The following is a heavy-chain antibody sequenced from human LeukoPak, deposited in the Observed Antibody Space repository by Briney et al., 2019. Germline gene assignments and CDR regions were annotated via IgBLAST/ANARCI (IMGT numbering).Heavy chain of an antibody. Sequence: GGSLRLSCTASGFTFSISWMYWVRQAPGKGLEWVSYISSSSSTIYYADSVKGRFTISRDNAKNSLYLQMNSLRDEDTAVYYCARGPIVVVVAATPTPSPFDYWGQGTLVTVSS. J-gene: IGHJ4*02. CDR2: ISSSSSTI. CDR3: ARGPIVVVVAATPTPSPFDY. CDR1: GFTFSISW. V-gene: IGHV3-48*02. D-gene: IGHD2-15*01.